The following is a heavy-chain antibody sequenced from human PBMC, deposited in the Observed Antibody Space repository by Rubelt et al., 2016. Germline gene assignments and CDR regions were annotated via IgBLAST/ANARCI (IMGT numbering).Heavy chain of an antibody. D-gene: IGHD3-10*01. CDR1: GGSISSTAYY. CDR3: ARPLGFNYYNGMDV. Sequence: QLQLQLSGPRLVKPSETLSLTCTVSGGSISSTAYYWGWVRQPPGKGLEGIGSIYSGWGADCNPSLKSRVTISVDTSNHQFCLRLRYVTAADTAVYYCARPLGFNYYNGMDVWGQGTTVTVSS. J-gene: IGHJ6*02. CDR2: IYSGWGA. V-gene: IGHV4-39*01.